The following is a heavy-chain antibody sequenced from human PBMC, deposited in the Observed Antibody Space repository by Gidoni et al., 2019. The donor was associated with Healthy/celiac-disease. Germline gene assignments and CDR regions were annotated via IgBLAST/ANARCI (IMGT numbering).Heavy chain of an antibody. Sequence: EVQLVQSGAEVKKPGESLKISCKGSGYSFTNYWIGWVRQMPGKGLEWMGIIYPGDSDTRYSPSFQGQVTISADKSISTAFLQWSSRKASDTAMYYCARGYCSSTSCDILGYYFDHWGQGTLVTVSS. D-gene: IGHD2-2*02. J-gene: IGHJ4*02. CDR1: GYSFTNYW. V-gene: IGHV5-51*03. CDR2: IYPGDSDT. CDR3: ARGYCSSTSCDILGYYFDH.